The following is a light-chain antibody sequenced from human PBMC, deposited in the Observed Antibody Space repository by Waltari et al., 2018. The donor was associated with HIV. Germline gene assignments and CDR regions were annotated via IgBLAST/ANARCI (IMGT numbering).Light chain of an antibody. J-gene: IGLJ2*01. CDR3: ASWDDSLSVV. CDR2: RNN. V-gene: IGLV1-47*01. CDR1: SSNIGRNY. Sequence: QSALTQPPSASGTPGQRVTISCSGSSSNIGRNYVYWYLQLPGTAPTLLLYRNNPRPSGVPARFSGSKAGTSASLAISGLRSEDEADYYCASWDDSLSVVFGGGTKLTVL.